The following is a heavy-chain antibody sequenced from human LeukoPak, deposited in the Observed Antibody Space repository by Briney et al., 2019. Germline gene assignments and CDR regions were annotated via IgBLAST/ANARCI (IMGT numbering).Heavy chain of an antibody. CDR3: ARGVYIAAAQYGY. CDR1: GGSISNYY. Sequence: SEALSLTCTVSGGSISNYYWSWIRQPPGKGLEWIGYIYYSGTTNYNPSLKSRVAISVDTSKNQFSLKLNSVTAADTAVYYCARGVYIAAAQYGYWGQGTLVTVSS. J-gene: IGHJ4*02. D-gene: IGHD6-13*01. CDR2: IYYSGTT. V-gene: IGHV4-59*01.